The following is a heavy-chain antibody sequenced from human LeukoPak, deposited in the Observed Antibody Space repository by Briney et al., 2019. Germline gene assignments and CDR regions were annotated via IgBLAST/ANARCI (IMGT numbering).Heavy chain of an antibody. Sequence: GGSLRLSCAASGFTFSVYSMNWVRQAPGKGLEWVSSISSSSSYIYYADSVKGRFTISRDNAKNSLYLQMNSLRAEDTAVYYCARDDRLERRYFDYWGQGTLVTVSS. CDR2: ISSSSSYI. V-gene: IGHV3-21*01. CDR1: GFTFSVYS. J-gene: IGHJ4*02. D-gene: IGHD1-1*01. CDR3: ARDDRLERRYFDY.